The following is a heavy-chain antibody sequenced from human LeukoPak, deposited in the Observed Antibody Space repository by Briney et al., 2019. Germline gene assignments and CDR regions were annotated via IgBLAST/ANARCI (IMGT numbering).Heavy chain of an antibody. D-gene: IGHD5/OR15-5a*01. CDR3: VRQSTGLDY. Sequence: GGSLRLSFAPSGFPFSTHTMHWVRPAPGKGREWVAVIESDGRNKYYAESVRSRFTISRDNSRNTLYLQLDSLRSEDTAVYYCVRQSTGLDYWGQGTLVTVSS. CDR2: IESDGRNK. J-gene: IGHJ4*02. V-gene: IGHV3-30*04. CDR1: GFPFSTHT.